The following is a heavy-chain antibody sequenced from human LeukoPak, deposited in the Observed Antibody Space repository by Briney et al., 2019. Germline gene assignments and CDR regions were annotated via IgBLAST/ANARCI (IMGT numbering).Heavy chain of an antibody. CDR2: IYYSGST. V-gene: IGHV4-39*07. D-gene: IGHD3-22*01. Sequence: SETLSLTCTVSGGSISSSSYYWGWIRQPPGKGLEWIGSIYYSGSTYYNPSLKSRVTISVDTSKNQFSLKLSSVTAADTAVYYCARSSGYYGEWGQGTLVIVSS. J-gene: IGHJ4*02. CDR1: GGSISSSSYY. CDR3: ARSSGYYGE.